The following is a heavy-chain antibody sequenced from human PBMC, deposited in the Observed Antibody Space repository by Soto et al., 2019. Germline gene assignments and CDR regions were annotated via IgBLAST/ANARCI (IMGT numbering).Heavy chain of an antibody. Sequence: ACAGRLSIYIIIFARQAKEQGLEWMGGIIPIFGTANYAQKFQGRVTITADESTSTAYMELSSLRSEDTAVYYCALWSDLLISYYYGMDVWGQGTTVTVSS. CDR1: AGRLSIYI. V-gene: IGHV1-69*01. CDR2: IIPIFGTA. J-gene: IGHJ6*02. CDR3: ALWSDLLISYYYGMDV. D-gene: IGHD3-10*01.